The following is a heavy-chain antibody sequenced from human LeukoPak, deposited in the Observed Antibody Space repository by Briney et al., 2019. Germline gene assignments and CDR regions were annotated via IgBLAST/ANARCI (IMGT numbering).Heavy chain of an antibody. Sequence: GGSLRLSCAASGFTFSDYYMNWIRQAPGKGLEWVSSISGGSRTINYADSVKGRFTTSRDNAKNSLFLQVNSLRAEDTAVYYCARAGQSDHWGQGTLVTVSS. J-gene: IGHJ5*02. CDR1: GFTFSDYY. V-gene: IGHV3-11*01. CDR2: ISGGSRTI. CDR3: ARAGQSDH.